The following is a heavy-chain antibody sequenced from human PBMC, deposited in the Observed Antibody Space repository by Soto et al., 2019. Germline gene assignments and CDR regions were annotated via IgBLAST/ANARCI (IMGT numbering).Heavy chain of an antibody. J-gene: IGHJ5*02. V-gene: IGHV4-39*01. CDR1: GGSISSSSYY. D-gene: IGHD5-12*01. Sequence: SETLSLTCTVSGGSISSSSYYWGWIRQPPGKGLEWIGSIYYSGSTYYNPSLKNRVTISVDTSKNQFSLKLSSVTAADTAVYYCARKSGYDLVWFDPWGQGTLVTVSS. CDR2: IYYSGST. CDR3: ARKSGYDLVWFDP.